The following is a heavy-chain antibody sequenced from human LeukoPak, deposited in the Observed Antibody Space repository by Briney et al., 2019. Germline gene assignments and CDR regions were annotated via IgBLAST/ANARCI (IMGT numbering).Heavy chain of an antibody. CDR2: VYNTGST. J-gene: IGHJ2*01. Sequence: PSETLSLTCTVSSGSITGYYWAWIRQPPGKGPELIGYVYNTGSTDYNPSLKSRVTISVDTSKNQFSLKLSSVTAADTAAYHCARRAHPNWYFDLWGRGTLVTVSS. V-gene: IGHV4-59*08. CDR1: SGSITGYY. CDR3: ARRAHPNWYFDL.